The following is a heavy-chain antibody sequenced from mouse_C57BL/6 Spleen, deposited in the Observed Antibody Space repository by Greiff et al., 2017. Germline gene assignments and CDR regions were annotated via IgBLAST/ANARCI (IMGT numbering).Heavy chain of an antibody. CDR1: GYTFTSYW. V-gene: IGHV1-50*01. Sequence: QVQLQQSGAELVKPGASVKLSCKASGYTFTSYWMQWVKQRPGQGLEWIGEIDPSDSYTNYNQKFKGKATLTVDTSSSTAYMQLSSLTSEDSAVYYCARRSPFYYDYDVKSHYAMDYWGQGTSVTVSS. CDR3: ARRSPFYYDYDVKSHYAMDY. J-gene: IGHJ4*01. CDR2: IDPSDSYT. D-gene: IGHD2-4*01.